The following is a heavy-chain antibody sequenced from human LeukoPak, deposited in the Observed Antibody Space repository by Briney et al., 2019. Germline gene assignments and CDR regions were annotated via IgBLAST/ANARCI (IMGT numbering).Heavy chain of an antibody. D-gene: IGHD6-13*01. CDR1: EFTFRTYD. CDR2: ISADGSNQ. CDR3: ARDKGIAGAALFDP. J-gene: IGHJ5*02. Sequence: GGSLRLSCAASEFTFRTYDMYWVRQAPGKGLEWVAVISADGSNQNYADSVKGRFSISRDNSKNTLDLQMNSLRPEDSAVYYCARDKGIAGAALFDPWGQGTLVTVSS. V-gene: IGHV3-30*04.